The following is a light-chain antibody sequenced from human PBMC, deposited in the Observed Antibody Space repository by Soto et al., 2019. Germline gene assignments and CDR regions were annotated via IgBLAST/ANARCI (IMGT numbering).Light chain of an antibody. Sequence: IRMTQSPASLSASTGDRVTITCRASQGISSYLAWYQQKPGKAPKLLIYAASTLQSGVPSRFSGSGSGTDFTLTISCLQSEDFATYYCQQYYSYPLTFGPGTKVDIK. CDR1: QGISSY. V-gene: IGKV1-8*01. CDR2: AAS. CDR3: QQYYSYPLT. J-gene: IGKJ3*01.